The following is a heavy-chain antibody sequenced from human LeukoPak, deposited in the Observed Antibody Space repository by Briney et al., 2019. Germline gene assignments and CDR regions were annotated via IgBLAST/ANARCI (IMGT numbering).Heavy chain of an antibody. D-gene: IGHD3-3*01. Sequence: GGSLRLSCEGSAFIFSGHWMNWVRQTPGKGLEWVASIKEDGSERQYVDSVKGRFSISRDNTKGSLFLQLNSLRAEDTAVYYCARVRGENFWSEFDYWGQGTLVTVSS. CDR3: ARVRGENFWSEFDY. J-gene: IGHJ4*02. CDR1: AFIFSGHW. V-gene: IGHV3-7*03. CDR2: IKEDGSER.